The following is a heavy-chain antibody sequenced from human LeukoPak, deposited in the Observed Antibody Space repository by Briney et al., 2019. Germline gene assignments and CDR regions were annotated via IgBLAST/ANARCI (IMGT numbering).Heavy chain of an antibody. CDR2: IYYSGST. D-gene: IGHD5-18*01. Sequence: PSETLSLTCTVSGGSISSYYWSWIRQPPGKGLEWIGYIYYSGSTNYNPSLKSRVTISVDTSKNQFSLKLTSVTAADTAVYYCARTTEGGYTYGYFYYYYMDVWGKGTTITISS. V-gene: IGHV4-59*01. J-gene: IGHJ6*03. CDR1: GGSISSYY. CDR3: ARTTEGGYTYGYFYYYYMDV.